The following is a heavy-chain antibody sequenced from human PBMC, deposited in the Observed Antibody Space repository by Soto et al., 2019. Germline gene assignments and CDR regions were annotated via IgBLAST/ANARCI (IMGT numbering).Heavy chain of an antibody. CDR3: AKARRDGYNSYLNYFDY. V-gene: IGHV3-23*01. D-gene: IGHD5-12*01. CDR1: GFTFSSYA. Sequence: PGGSLRLSCAASGFTFSSYAMSWVRQAPGKGLEWVSAISGSGGSTYYADSVKGRFTISRDNSKNTLYLQMNSLRAEDTAVYYCAKARRDGYNSYLNYFDYWGQGTLVTVSS. J-gene: IGHJ4*02. CDR2: ISGSGGST.